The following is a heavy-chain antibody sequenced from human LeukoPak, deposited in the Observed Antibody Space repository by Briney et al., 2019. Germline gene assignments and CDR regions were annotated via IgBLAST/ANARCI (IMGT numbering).Heavy chain of an antibody. V-gene: IGHV6-1*01. D-gene: IGHD2-15*01. Sequence: SPTLSLTFAISGDNVSNNSATWIWIRQSPSRGLEWLGSTYNRSKWYSDYAVSVRSRLTMNPDTSKNQFSLQLNSVTPDDTAVYYFARGVEAACKVFNYWGQGTLVTVSS. CDR3: ARGVEAACKVFNY. J-gene: IGHJ4*02. CDR2: TYNRSKWYS. CDR1: GDNVSNNSAT.